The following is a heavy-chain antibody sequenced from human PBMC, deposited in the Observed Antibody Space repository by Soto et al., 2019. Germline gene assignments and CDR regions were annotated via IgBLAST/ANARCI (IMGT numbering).Heavy chain of an antibody. Sequence: GASGQVSCKASGYTFTSYGISGVRQAPGEGPEWMGWISANSGNTNYVQKLQGRVTMTTDTSTSTAYMALRSLRSDDTAVYYCARGVRGDYYDSSGYLPGMDVWGQGTTVPVS. J-gene: IGHJ6*02. CDR1: GYTFTSYG. CDR2: ISANSGNT. V-gene: IGHV1-18*01. D-gene: IGHD3-22*01. CDR3: ARGVRGDYYDSSGYLPGMDV.